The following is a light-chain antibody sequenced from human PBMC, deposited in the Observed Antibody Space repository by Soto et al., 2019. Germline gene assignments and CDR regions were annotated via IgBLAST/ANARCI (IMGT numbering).Light chain of an antibody. Sequence: DIQMTQSPATLSVSLGDRGTISCRASQSVSSYLAWYQQKPGQAPRLLIYRASTMHTGVPARFSGSGSGTEFTLTISSLQPDDFAPYYCQQYNSYSGAFGQGTKVDI. CDR2: RAS. CDR1: QSVSSY. CDR3: QQYNSYSGA. V-gene: IGKV1-5*03. J-gene: IGKJ1*01.